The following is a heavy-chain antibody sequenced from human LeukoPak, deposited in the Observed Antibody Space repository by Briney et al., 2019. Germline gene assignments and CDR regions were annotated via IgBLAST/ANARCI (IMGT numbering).Heavy chain of an antibody. CDR2: IKQDGSEK. J-gene: IGHJ4*02. CDR1: GFTFSSYW. D-gene: IGHD4-17*01. V-gene: IGHV3-7*03. CDR3: ARDRYGDPLFDY. Sequence: GGSLRLPCGASGFTFSSYWMSWVRQAPGKGLEWVANIKQDGSEKYYVDSVKARFTISRDNAKNSLYLQMNSLRAEDTAVYYCARDRYGDPLFDYWGQGTLVTVSS.